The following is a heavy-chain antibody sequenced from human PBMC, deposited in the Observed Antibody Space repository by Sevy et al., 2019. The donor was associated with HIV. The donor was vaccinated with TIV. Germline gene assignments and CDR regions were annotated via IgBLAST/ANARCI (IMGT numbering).Heavy chain of an antibody. J-gene: IGHJ6*02. CDR2: IYYSGST. Sequence: SETLSLTCTVSRGSISSSSYYWGWIRQPPGKGLEWIGTIYYSGSTYYNPSLKSRVTISVDTSKNQFSLKLSSVTAADTAVYYCARQVFRGTGVPDVWGQGTTVTVSS. CDR3: ARQVFRGTGVPDV. CDR1: RGSISSSSYY. V-gene: IGHV4-39*01. D-gene: IGHD3-16*01.